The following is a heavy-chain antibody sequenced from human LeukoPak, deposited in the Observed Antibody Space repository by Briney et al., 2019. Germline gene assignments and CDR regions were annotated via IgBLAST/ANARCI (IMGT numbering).Heavy chain of an antibody. J-gene: IGHJ5*02. Sequence: SETLSLTCSVFGDSVSNHAYYWAWIRQAPGKRLEWMGSGHYRETTYSSPSLKSRVTISVDTSKNQLSLRLRSVTAADTALYFCARDHKSGYAGEGLDPWGQGTLVTVSS. D-gene: IGHD5-12*01. CDR3: ARDHKSGYAGEGLDP. V-gene: IGHV4-39*07. CDR1: GDSVSNHAYY. CDR2: GHYRETT.